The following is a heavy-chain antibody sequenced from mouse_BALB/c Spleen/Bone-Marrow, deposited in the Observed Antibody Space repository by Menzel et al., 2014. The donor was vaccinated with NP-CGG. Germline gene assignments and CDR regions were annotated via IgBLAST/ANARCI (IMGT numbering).Heavy chain of an antibody. CDR3: ARRPSCYGSSYGALDY. D-gene: IGHD1-1*01. Sequence: EVQLLQSGPELVKPGASVKMSCKASGYTFTSYVMHWVKQTPGQGLEWIGFINPYSDGIHYNEKFKGKATLTSDKSSSTDYMELSSLTSEDSAVYYCARRPSCYGSSYGALDYWGQGTSVTVSS. CDR1: GYTFTSYV. CDR2: INPYSDGI. V-gene: IGHV1-14*01. J-gene: IGHJ4*01.